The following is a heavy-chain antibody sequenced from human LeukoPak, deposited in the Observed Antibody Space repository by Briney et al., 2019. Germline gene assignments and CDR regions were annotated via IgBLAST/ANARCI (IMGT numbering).Heavy chain of an antibody. CDR3: ARSYCSGGSCYSMDY. CDR2: INAGNGNT. D-gene: IGHD2-15*01. Sequence: ASVKVSCKASGYTFTSYAMHWVRQAPGQRLEWMGWINAGNGNTKYSQKFQGRVTITRDTSASTAYVELSSLRSEDTAVYYCARSYCSGGSCYSMDYWGQGTLVTVSS. CDR1: GYTFTSYA. V-gene: IGHV1-3*01. J-gene: IGHJ4*02.